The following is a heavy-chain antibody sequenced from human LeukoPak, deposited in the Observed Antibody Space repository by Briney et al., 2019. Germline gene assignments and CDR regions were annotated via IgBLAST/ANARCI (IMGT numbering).Heavy chain of an antibody. CDR3: ARAGLNWGSQLAFDI. J-gene: IGHJ3*02. CDR2: IYSGGST. Sequence: AGGSLRLSCAASGFTVRINYMSWVRQAPGGGLEWVSVIYSGGSTYYGDSAKGRFTISRDNSKNTLYLQMNSLRAEDTAVYYCARAGLNWGSQLAFDIWSQGTMVTVSS. CDR1: GFTVRINY. D-gene: IGHD7-27*01. V-gene: IGHV3-66*02.